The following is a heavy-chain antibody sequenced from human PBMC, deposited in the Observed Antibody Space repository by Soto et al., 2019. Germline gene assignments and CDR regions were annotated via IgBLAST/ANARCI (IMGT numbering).Heavy chain of an antibody. D-gene: IGHD5-18*01. V-gene: IGHV4-59*01. Sequence: SETLSLTCTVSGGSISSSYWGWIRQPPGTGLEWIGYISYSGSTNYNPSLKSRVTISLDTSKSQFSLQLKSVAAADTAVYYCAKVIAMTSFDLWGQGTVVTVSS. CDR1: GGSISSSY. CDR2: ISYSGST. J-gene: IGHJ4*02. CDR3: AKVIAMTSFDL.